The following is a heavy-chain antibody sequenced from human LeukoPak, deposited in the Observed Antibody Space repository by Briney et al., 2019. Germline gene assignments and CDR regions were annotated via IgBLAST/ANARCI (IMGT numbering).Heavy chain of an antibody. Sequence: GGSLRLSCEASGFTFGSYAMYWVRQAPGKGLEWVAGIFGSGGSPHYADSVKGRFTISRDNSKNTVYLQINSLRAEDTAVYYCGKTTVGYSSGQKPAWPVDYWGQGTLVTVSS. J-gene: IGHJ4*02. D-gene: IGHD5-18*01. CDR2: IFGSGGSP. CDR3: GKTTVGYSSGQKPAWPVDY. CDR1: GFTFGSYA. V-gene: IGHV3-23*01.